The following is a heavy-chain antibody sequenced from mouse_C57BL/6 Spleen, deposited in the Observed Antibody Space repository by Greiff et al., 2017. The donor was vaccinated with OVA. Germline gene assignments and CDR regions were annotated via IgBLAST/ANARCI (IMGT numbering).Heavy chain of an antibody. Sequence: QVQLKESGAELVRPGASVTLSCKASGYTFTDYEMHWVKQTPVHGLEWIGAIDPETGGTAYNQKFKGKAILTADKSSSTAYMELRSLTSEDSAVYYCTRSANWDRYFDVWGTGTTVTVSS. D-gene: IGHD4-1*01. CDR3: TRSANWDRYFDV. CDR1: GYTFTDYE. J-gene: IGHJ1*03. V-gene: IGHV1-15*01. CDR2: IDPETGGT.